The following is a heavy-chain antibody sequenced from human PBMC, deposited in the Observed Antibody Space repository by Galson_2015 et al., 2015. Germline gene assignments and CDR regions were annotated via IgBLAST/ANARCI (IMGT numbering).Heavy chain of an antibody. CDR2: ITPGTGNT. CDR3: ARDSIATAGEYFDY. J-gene: IGHJ4*02. D-gene: IGHD6-13*01. CDR1: GFTFSSYA. Sequence: SVKVSCKASGFTFSSYAIHWVRQAPGQRLDWMGWITPGTGNTKYSQNFQGKVTITWDTSASTAYMELSSLRSEDTAIYFCARDSIATAGEYFDYWGQGTLVTVSS. V-gene: IGHV1-3*01.